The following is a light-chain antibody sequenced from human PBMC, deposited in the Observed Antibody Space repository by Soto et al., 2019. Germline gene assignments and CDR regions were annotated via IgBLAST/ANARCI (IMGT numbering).Light chain of an antibody. CDR1: GSDVGDYDF. Sequence: QSALTQPRSVSGSPGQSVTISCTGTGSDVGDYDFVSWYQQYPGEAPRVMIYDVTKRPSGVPDRFSASKSGNTASLTISGLQAEDEADYYCCSYAGSYTRYVFGSGTKLTAL. V-gene: IGLV2-11*01. CDR3: CSYAGSYTRYV. CDR2: DVT. J-gene: IGLJ1*01.